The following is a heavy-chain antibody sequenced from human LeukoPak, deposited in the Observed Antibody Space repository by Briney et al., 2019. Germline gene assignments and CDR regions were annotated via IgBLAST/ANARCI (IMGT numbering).Heavy chain of an antibody. V-gene: IGHV3-7*01. J-gene: IGHJ4*02. CDR2: IKQDGSEK. Sequence: GGSLRLSCAASGFTISSDWICGCRQAPRKGREWVANIKQDGSEKYYVHSVKGRFTISRDNAKNSLYLQMNSLRAEDTAVYYCARVHGSSWYSDYWGQGTLVTVSS. CDR1: GFTISSDW. CDR3: ARVHGSSWYSDY. D-gene: IGHD6-13*01.